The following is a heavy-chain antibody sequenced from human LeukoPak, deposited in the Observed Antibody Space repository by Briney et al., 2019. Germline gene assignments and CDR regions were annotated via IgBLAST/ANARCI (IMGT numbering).Heavy chain of an antibody. CDR1: GGSISSYY. CDR3: ARVTGYIVEDYFDY. Sequence: SETLSLTCSVSGGSISSYYWSWIRQPPGKGLEWIGYIYYSGSTNYNPSLKSRVTISVDTSKNQFSLRLSSVTAADTAVYYCARVTGYIVEDYFDYWGQGTPVTVSS. CDR2: IYYSGST. V-gene: IGHV4-59*01. J-gene: IGHJ4*02. D-gene: IGHD3-22*01.